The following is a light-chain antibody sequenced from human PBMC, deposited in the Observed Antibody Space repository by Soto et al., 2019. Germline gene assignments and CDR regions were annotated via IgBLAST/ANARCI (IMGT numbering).Light chain of an antibody. V-gene: IGKV1-12*01. Sequence: DIQMTQSPSSVSASVGDRVSITCRASQGVTNWVAWYQQKPGNAPKLLIYAGSSLESGVPSRFSGSGFGTDFTLTISSLQPEDFASYYCQQTGFFPWKFGQGTKVEIK. CDR2: AGS. J-gene: IGKJ1*01. CDR3: QQTGFFPWK. CDR1: QGVTNW.